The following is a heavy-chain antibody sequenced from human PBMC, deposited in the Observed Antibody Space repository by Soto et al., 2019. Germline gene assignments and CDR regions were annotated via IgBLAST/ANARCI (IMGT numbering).Heavy chain of an antibody. V-gene: IGHV3-23*01. J-gene: IGHJ4*02. Sequence: EVQLLESGGGLVQPGGSLRLSCAASGFTFSSYAMSWVRQAPGKGLEWVSAISGSGGSTYYADSVKGRFTISRDNSTNKQYLQMNSLRAEVTAVYYCEKGLDYYDSSGYPDYWGQGTLVTVSS. CDR3: EKGLDYYDSSGYPDY. CDR2: ISGSGGST. D-gene: IGHD3-22*01. CDR1: GFTFSSYA.